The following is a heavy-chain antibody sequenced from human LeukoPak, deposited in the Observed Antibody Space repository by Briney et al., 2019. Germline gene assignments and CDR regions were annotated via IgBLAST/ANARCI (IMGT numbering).Heavy chain of an antibody. D-gene: IGHD5-24*01. CDR2: IKQDGSEK. CDR3: AREMATIPYYFDY. Sequence: GGSLRLSCAAPGFMFSTYWMSWVRQAPGKGLEWVANIKQDGSEKYYVDSVKGRFTISRDNAKNSLYLQMNSLRAEDTAVYYCAREMATIPYYFDYWGQGTLVTVSS. V-gene: IGHV3-7*01. CDR1: GFMFSTYW. J-gene: IGHJ4*02.